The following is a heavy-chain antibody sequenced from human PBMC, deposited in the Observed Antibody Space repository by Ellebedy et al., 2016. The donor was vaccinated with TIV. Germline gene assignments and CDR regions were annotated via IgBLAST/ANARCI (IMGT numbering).Heavy chain of an antibody. CDR1: GFTFSTYW. CDR3: ARGLFGSGRYSCDY. D-gene: IGHD3-10*01. J-gene: IGHJ4*02. V-gene: IGHV3-7*01. CDR2: TKQDGSEK. Sequence: GESLKISCAASGFTFSTYWMGWVRQAAGKGLEWVANTKQDGSEKYYVDSVKGRFTISRDNPKNSMYLQMDSLRAEDTGVYYCARGLFGSGRYSCDYWGQGTLVIVSS.